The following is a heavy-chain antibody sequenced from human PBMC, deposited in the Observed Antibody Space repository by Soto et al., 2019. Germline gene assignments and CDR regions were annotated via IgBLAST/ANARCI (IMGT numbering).Heavy chain of an antibody. CDR1: GFNFGGYA. CDR2: ISGSSGST. D-gene: IGHD3-22*01. V-gene: IGHV3-23*01. CDR3: AKEGYYDTLPGAFDI. Sequence: GGSLRLSCATSGFNFGGYAMHWVRQAPGKGLEWVSGISGSSGSTYYADSVKGRFTISRDNSKNTLYLQMNSLRAEDTAVYYCAKEGYYDTLPGAFDIWGQGTMVTVSS. J-gene: IGHJ3*02.